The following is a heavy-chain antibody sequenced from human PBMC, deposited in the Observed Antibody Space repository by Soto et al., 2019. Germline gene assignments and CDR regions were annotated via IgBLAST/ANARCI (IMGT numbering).Heavy chain of an antibody. V-gene: IGHV3-30*18. CDR2: ISYDGSNK. Sequence: GGSLRLSCAASGFTFSSYGMHWVRQAPGKGLEWVAVISYDGSNKYYADSVKGRFTISRDNSKNTLYLQMNSLRAEDTAVYYCAKDWIAAAVDYGMDVWGQGTTVTVSS. J-gene: IGHJ6*02. D-gene: IGHD6-13*01. CDR3: AKDWIAAAVDYGMDV. CDR1: GFTFSSYG.